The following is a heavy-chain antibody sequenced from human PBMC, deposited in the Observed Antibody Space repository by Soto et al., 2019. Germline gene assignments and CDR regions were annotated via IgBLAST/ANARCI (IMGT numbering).Heavy chain of an antibody. CDR3: AREGGYVDY. CDR2: IDESGDS. CDR1: GGPIRSSSHY. Sequence: SETLSLTCTVSGGPIRSSSHYWGWIRQSPGTGLEWIGSIDESGDSYYNPSLKSRVTILVDTSKNQFSLKLISVTGADSAIYYCAREGGYVDYWGQGTLVTVSS. J-gene: IGHJ4*02. D-gene: IGHD1-1*01. V-gene: IGHV4-39*02.